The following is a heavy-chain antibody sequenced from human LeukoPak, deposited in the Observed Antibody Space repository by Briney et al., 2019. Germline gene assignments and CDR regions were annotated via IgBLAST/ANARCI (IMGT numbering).Heavy chain of an antibody. CDR3: ARGSSVEAFDI. Sequence: PSETLSLTCTVSGGSISSYYWSWIRQPPGKGLEWIGYTYYSGSTNYNPSLKSRVTISVDTSKNQFSLKLSSVTAADTAVYYCARGSSVEAFDIWGQGTMVTVSS. V-gene: IGHV4-59*01. CDR1: GGSISSYY. CDR2: TYYSGST. J-gene: IGHJ3*02.